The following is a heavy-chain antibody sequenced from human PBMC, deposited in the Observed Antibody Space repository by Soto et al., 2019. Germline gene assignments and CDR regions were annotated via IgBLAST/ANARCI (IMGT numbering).Heavy chain of an antibody. CDR2: ISGSGGTT. J-gene: IGHJ6*02. CDR1: GFTFSEHE. V-gene: IGHV3-48*03. Sequence: PGGSLRLSCVVSGFTFSEHEMNWVRQAPGKGPEWVSRISGSGGTTSYADSVKGRFTISRDNARDSLYLHMDSLRAEDTAVYYCARDRSLIFAIPPYGMDVWGQGTTVTVSS. CDR3: ARDRSLIFAIPPYGMDV. D-gene: IGHD3-3*01.